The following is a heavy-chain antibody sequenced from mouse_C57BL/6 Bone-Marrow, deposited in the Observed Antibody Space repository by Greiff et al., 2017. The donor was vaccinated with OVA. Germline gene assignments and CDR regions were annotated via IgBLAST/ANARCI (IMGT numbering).Heavy chain of an antibody. D-gene: IGHD2-3*01. CDR1: GYTFTSYW. V-gene: IGHV1-55*01. CDR2: IYPGSGST. J-gene: IGHJ2*01. Sequence: VKLQQPGAELVKPGASVKMSCKASGYTFTSYWITWVKQRPGQGLEWIGDIYPGSGSTNYNEKFKSKATLTVDTSSSTAYMQLSSLTSEDSAVYYCARSDDGYYVDFDYWGQGTTLTVSS. CDR3: ARSDDGYYVDFDY.